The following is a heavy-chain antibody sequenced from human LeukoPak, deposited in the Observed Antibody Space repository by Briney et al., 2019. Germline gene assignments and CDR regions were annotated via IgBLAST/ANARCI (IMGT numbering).Heavy chain of an antibody. CDR1: GGSMSNIYY. J-gene: IGHJ5*02. Sequence: SETLSLTCNVSGGSMSNIYYWSWIRQPPGRGLEWIGYIYYSGSTNYNPSLKSRVTISVDTSKNQFSLKLSSVTAADTAVYYCARGDSSSSNWFDPSGQGTLVTVSS. D-gene: IGHD3-22*01. V-gene: IGHV4-59*01. CDR2: IYYSGST. CDR3: ARGDSSSSNWFDP.